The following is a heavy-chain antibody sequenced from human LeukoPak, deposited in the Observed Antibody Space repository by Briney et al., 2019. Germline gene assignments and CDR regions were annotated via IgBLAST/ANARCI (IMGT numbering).Heavy chain of an antibody. CDR3: ATGLRDHYYDSSGYYGFDP. J-gene: IGHJ5*02. V-gene: IGHV1-24*01. CDR2: FDPEDGET. D-gene: IGHD3-22*01. Sequence: ASVTVSCKVSGYTLTELSMHWVRQAPGKGLEWMGGFDPEDGETIYTQKFQGRVTMTEDTSTDTAYMELSSLRSEDTAVYYCATGLRDHYYDSSGYYGFDPWGQGTLVTVSS. CDR1: GYTLTELS.